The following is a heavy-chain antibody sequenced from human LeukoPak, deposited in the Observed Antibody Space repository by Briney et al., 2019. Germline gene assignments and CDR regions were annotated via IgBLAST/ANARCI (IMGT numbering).Heavy chain of an antibody. CDR1: GGSVSSGSYY. Sequence: KPSETLSLTCTVSGGSVSSGSYYWSWIRQPPGKGLEWIGYIYYSGSTNYNPSLKSRVTISVDTSKNQFSLRLRSVTAADTAVYYCARTYYDSWGYYEVTYWGQGTLVTVSS. CDR2: IYYSGST. D-gene: IGHD3-22*01. J-gene: IGHJ4*02. CDR3: ARTYYDSWGYYEVTY. V-gene: IGHV4-61*01.